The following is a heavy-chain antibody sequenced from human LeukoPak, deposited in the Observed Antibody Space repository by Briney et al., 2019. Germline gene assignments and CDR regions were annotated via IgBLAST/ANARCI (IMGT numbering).Heavy chain of an antibody. Sequence: GGSLRLSCAASGFTFSSYGMHWVRQTPGKGLEWVAVISYDGSNKYYADSVKGRFTISRDNSKNTPYMQMNSLRAEDTAVYYCAKDFSPDWSEITFTDAFDIWGQGTMVTVSS. D-gene: IGHD3-3*01. CDR1: GFTFSSYG. V-gene: IGHV3-30*18. J-gene: IGHJ3*02. CDR3: AKDFSPDWSEITFTDAFDI. CDR2: ISYDGSNK.